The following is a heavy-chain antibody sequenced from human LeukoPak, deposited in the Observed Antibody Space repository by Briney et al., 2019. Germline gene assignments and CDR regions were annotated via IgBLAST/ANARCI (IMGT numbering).Heavy chain of an antibody. CDR3: ASHDYGDYQGY. Sequence: SETLSLTCTVSGGSISSYYWSWIRQPPGKGLEWIGYIYYSGSTNYNPSLKSRVTTSVDTSKNQFSLKLSSVTAADTAVYYCASHDYGDYQGYWGQGTLVTVSS. V-gene: IGHV4-59*01. J-gene: IGHJ4*02. CDR1: GGSISSYY. D-gene: IGHD4-17*01. CDR2: IYYSGST.